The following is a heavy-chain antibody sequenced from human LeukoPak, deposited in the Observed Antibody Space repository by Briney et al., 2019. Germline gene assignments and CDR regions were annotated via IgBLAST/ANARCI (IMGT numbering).Heavy chain of an antibody. J-gene: IGHJ4*02. V-gene: IGHV1-8*03. CDR1: GYTFITYE. CDR2: MNPNSGNT. CDR3: ARGASRSFDY. Sequence: GASVKVSCKASGYTFITYEIHWLRQATGQGLEWMGWMNPNSGNTGYVQNFQGRVTITRTTSIKPAYMELSSLRSEDTAVYYCARGASRSFDYWGQGTLVTVST.